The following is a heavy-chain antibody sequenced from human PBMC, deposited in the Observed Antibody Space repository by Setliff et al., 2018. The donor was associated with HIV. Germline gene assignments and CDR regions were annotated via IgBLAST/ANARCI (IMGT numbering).Heavy chain of an antibody. CDR1: GGSLTYYY. CDR3: ARGRDCDSSNCLLRYYYNYGMDV. D-gene: IGHD2-2*01. V-gene: IGHV4-34*01. CDR2: VVDSGSV. Sequence: SETLSLTCAVYGGSLTYYYWSWLRQSPGKGLEWIGEVVDSGSVNYNPSLKSRVTISVDPSKKEFSLKLASVTAADTAVYFCARGRDCDSSNCLLRYYYNYGMDVWGQGTTVTVSS. J-gene: IGHJ6*02.